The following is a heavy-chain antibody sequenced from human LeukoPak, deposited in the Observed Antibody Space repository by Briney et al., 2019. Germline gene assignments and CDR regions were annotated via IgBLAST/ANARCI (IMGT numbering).Heavy chain of an antibody. CDR2: IKQDGSEK. V-gene: IGHV3-7*03. J-gene: IGHJ6*02. D-gene: IGHD6-13*01. CDR1: GFTFSSYW. CDR3: AREGIAAAGTYYYYGMDV. Sequence: GGSLRLSCAASGFTFSSYWMSWVRQASGKGLEWVANIKQDGSEKYYVDSVKGRFTISRDNAKNSLYLQMNSLRAEDTAVYYCAREGIAAAGTYYYYGMDVWGQGTTVTVSS.